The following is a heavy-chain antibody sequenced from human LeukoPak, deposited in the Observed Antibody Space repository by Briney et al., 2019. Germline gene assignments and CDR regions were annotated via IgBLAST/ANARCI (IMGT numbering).Heavy chain of an antibody. J-gene: IGHJ4*02. CDR3: ARALSPYCSGGSCYQWNHDY. CDR2: INPNSGGT. Sequence: ASVKVSCKASGYTFTGYYMHWVRQAPGQGLEWMGWINPNSGGTNYAQKFQGRVTMTRDTSISTAYMGLSRLRSDDTAVYYCARALSPYCSGGSCYQWNHDYWGQGTLVTVSS. V-gene: IGHV1-2*02. CDR1: GYTFTGYY. D-gene: IGHD2-15*01.